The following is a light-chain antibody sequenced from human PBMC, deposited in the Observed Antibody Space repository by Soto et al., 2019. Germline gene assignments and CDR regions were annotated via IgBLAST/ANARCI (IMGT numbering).Light chain of an antibody. J-gene: IGKJ1*01. CDR2: GTS. CDR1: QSVSSN. V-gene: IGKV3-20*01. CDR3: QQYGSSPPWT. Sequence: VMTQSPATVSVSPGERATLSCRASQSVSSNLAWYQQKPGQAPRFLIYGTSSRATGIPDRFSGSGSGTDFTLTISRLEPEDFAVYYCQQYGSSPPWTFGQGTKVDIK.